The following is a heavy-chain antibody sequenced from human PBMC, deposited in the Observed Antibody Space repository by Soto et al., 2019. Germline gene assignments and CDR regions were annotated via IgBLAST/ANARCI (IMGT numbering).Heavy chain of an antibody. CDR3: AHRRVSRVPGYSYFDL. D-gene: IGHD1-26*01. J-gene: IGHJ4*02. V-gene: IGHV2-5*02. CDR2: IYWDDEK. Sequence: QITLKESGPTLVKPTQTLTLTCTFSGFSLRNSGVGVGWIRQPPGKALEWLALIYWDDEKRYSPSLKSRLTITKDTSKNQVVLTMANMYPVDTATYYCAHRRVSRVPGYSYFDLWGQGTLVTVSS. CDR1: GFSLRNSGVG.